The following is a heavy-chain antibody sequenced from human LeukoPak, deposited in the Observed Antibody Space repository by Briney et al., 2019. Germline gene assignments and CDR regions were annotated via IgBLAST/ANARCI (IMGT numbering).Heavy chain of an antibody. Sequence: PGGSLRLSCAASGFTFSSYWMSWVRQAPGKGLEWVANIKQDGSEKYYVDSVKGRFTISRDNAKNSLYLQMNSLRAEDTAVYYCARVGMYYDFWSGYSTPGFDPWGQGTLVTVSS. D-gene: IGHD3-3*01. CDR3: ARVGMYYDFWSGYSTPGFDP. J-gene: IGHJ5*02. CDR1: GFTFSSYW. V-gene: IGHV3-7*01. CDR2: IKQDGSEK.